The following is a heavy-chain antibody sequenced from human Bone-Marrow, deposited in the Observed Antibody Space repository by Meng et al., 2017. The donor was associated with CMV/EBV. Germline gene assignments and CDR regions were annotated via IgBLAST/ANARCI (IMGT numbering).Heavy chain of an antibody. Sequence: GGSLRLSCKASGYNFAPYWIDWVRQMPGKGLEWMGSVYPGDSDTRYSPSFQGQVTISADMSITTAYLQWSRLKASDTAMYYCATRRYSSGWIWGQGTLVTFSS. V-gene: IGHV5-51*06. J-gene: IGHJ4*02. CDR2: VYPGDSDT. CDR1: GYNFAPYW. D-gene: IGHD6-19*01. CDR3: ATRRYSSGWI.